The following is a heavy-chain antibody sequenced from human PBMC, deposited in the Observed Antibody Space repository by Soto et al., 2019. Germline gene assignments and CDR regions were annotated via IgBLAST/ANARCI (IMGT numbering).Heavy chain of an antibody. V-gene: IGHV1-46*01. D-gene: IGHD1-26*01. CDR2: INPNGGTT. Sequence: ASVKVSCKASGYIFTYYHIHWVRQAPGQGLEWMGMINPNGGTTKYAQKFQGRVTITADESTSTAYMELSSLRSEDTAVYYCARDMHAGFTHYFDPWGQGTLVTVSS. CDR3: ARDMHAGFTHYFDP. J-gene: IGHJ5*02. CDR1: GYIFTYYH.